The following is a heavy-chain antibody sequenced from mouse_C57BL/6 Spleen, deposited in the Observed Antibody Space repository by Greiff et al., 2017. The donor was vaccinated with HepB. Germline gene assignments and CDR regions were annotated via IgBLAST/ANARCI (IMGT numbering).Heavy chain of an antibody. V-gene: IGHV14-4*01. D-gene: IGHD2-4*01. CDR2: IDPENGDT. Sequence: EVKLQESGAELVRPGASVKLSCTASGFNIKDDYMHWVKQRPEQGLEWIGWIDPENGDTEYASKFQGKATITADTSSNTAYLQLSSLTSEDTAVYYCTYYYDYDGVGYYFDYWGQGTTLTVSS. CDR3: TYYYDYDGVGYYFDY. CDR1: GFNIKDDY. J-gene: IGHJ2*01.